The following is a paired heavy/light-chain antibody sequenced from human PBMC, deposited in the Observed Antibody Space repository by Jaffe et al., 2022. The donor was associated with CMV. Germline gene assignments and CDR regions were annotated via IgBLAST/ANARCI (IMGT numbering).Light chain of an antibody. CDR2: GKN. CDR1: SLRTYY. J-gene: IGLJ3*02. V-gene: IGLV3-19*01. Sequence: SSELTQDPAVSVALGQTVRITCQGDSLRTYYASWYQQKPGQAPILVLYGKNNRPSGIPDRFSGSRSGNTASLTITGAQAEDEADYYCDSRDISTHIWVFGGGTKLTVL. CDR3: DSRDISTHIWV.
Heavy chain of an antibody. CDR3: ARDVKGRVEGYYYYYMDV. CDR1: GFIFSTYD. Sequence: QEQLVESGGGVVQPGRSLRLSCAASGFIFSTYDMHWVRQAPGKGLEWVAVIWYDGTNRYFSDSVKGRFSISRDNPKNTLYLEMNSLRAEDTAVYYCARDVKGRVEGYYYYYMDVWGKGTTVTVSS. J-gene: IGHJ6*03. V-gene: IGHV3-33*08. CDR2: IWYDGTNR.